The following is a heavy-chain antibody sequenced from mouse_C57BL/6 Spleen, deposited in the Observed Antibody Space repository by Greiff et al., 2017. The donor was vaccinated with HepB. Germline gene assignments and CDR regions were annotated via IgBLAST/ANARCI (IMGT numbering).Heavy chain of an antibody. V-gene: IGHV3-2*02. CDR1: GYSITSGYG. J-gene: IGHJ2*01. CDR3: ARTARIKY. CDR2: ISYSGST. D-gene: IGHD1-2*01. Sequence: EVKVIESGPGLVKPSPSLSLTCTVTGYSITSGYGWTWIRQFPGNKLEWLGYISYSGSTNYNPSLKSRISITRDTSKNQFFLQLNSLTTEDTATYYCARTARIKYWGQGTTLTVSS.